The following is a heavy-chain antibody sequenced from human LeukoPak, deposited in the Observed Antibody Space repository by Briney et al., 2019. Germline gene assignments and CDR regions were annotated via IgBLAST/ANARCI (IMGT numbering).Heavy chain of an antibody. CDR3: ANPGDTAMVTRDPWEPLGAFDI. V-gene: IGHV3-11*04. CDR2: ISSSGSTI. Sequence: PGGSLRLSCAASGFTFSDYYMSWIRQAPGKGLEWVSYISSSGSTIYYADSVKGRFTISRDNAKNSLYLQMNSLRAEDTAVYYCANPGDTAMVTRDPWEPLGAFDIWGQGTMVTVSS. J-gene: IGHJ3*02. D-gene: IGHD5-18*01. CDR1: GFTFSDYY.